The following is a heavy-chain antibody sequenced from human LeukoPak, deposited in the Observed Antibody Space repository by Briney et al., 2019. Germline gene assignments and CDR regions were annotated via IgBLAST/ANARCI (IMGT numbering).Heavy chain of an antibody. J-gene: IGHJ6*02. D-gene: IGHD2-21*02. V-gene: IGHV4-30-4*01. CDR2: ICYGGST. Sequence: SQSPSVTCTVSLGSISSGDYYWSWIRQPPGKGLEWIGFICYGGSTSLKPSLKSRVTISVDTSKNQFSLMLSCVTAADTAVYYCTREGCGGHCYGPLYYYYYGMDVWGQKTTLTVSS. CDR3: TREGCGGHCYGPLYYYYYGMDV. CDR1: LGSISSGDYY.